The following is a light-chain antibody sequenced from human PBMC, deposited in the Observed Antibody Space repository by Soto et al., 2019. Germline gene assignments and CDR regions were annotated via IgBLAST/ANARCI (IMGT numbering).Light chain of an antibody. J-gene: IGLJ2*01. V-gene: IGLV2-14*03. CDR1: SSDVGVHNY. CDR2: NVD. Sequence: QSALTQVASVSASPGQSITISCTGTSSDVGVHNYVSWYQQHPGNAPKLMIYNVDYRPSGVSNRFSGSKSGNTVSLTISGRQADDEAYYYCSSYADSSTVVFGGGTKVTVL. CDR3: SSYADSSTVV.